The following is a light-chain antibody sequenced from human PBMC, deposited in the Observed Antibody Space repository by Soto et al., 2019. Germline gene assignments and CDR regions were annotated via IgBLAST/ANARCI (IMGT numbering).Light chain of an antibody. CDR3: QQYNNWPGT. V-gene: IGKV3-15*01. CDR2: GAS. CDR1: QSVGSK. Sequence: EIVLTQSPGTLSVSPGEGATLSCRASQSVGSKLAWYQQKPGQAPRLLFYGASTGATGIPARFSGSGSETEFTLSISSLQSEDFAVYYCQQYNNWPGTFGQGTKV. J-gene: IGKJ1*01.